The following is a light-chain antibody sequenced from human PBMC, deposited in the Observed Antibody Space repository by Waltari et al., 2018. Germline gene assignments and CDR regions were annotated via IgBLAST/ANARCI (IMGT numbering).Light chain of an antibody. CDR1: QSISSW. J-gene: IGKJ1*01. V-gene: IGKV1-5*03. CDR2: KAS. Sequence: DIQMTQSPSTLSASVGDRVTITCRASQSISSWLAWYHQKPGKAPNLLIYKASSLESGVPSRFSGSGSGTEFTLTISSLQPDDFATYYCQQYNSYSWTFGQGTKVEIK. CDR3: QQYNSYSWT.